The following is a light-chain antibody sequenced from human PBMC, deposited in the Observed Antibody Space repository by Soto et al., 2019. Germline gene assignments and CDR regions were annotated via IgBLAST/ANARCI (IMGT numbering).Light chain of an antibody. CDR1: QSVRDN. CDR2: GAS. CDR3: QQYNKWFSIT. J-gene: IGKJ5*01. V-gene: IGKV3-15*01. Sequence: ETVMTQSPATLSVSPGERATLSCRATQSVRDNVAWYQQKPGQAPRLLIYGASTRANGIPARFSGSGSGAEFTLTISSLQSGDFAVYYCQQYNKWFSITFGQGTRLEIK.